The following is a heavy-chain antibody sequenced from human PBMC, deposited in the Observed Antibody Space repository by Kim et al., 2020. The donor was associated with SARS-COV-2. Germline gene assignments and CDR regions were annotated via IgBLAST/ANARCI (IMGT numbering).Heavy chain of an antibody. CDR2: ISCSGDST. Sequence: GGSLRLSCAASGFTFSSYAMSWVRQAPGKGLEWVSDISCSGDSTYYADPVKGRFSISRDNSKNTLSLQMKSLRAVDSAVYYCAVIWGRQQLLRGSFGHWGQGILVTVSS. D-gene: IGHD6-13*01. V-gene: IGHV3-23*01. CDR3: AVIWGRQQLLRGSFGH. CDR1: GFTFSSYA. J-gene: IGHJ4*02.